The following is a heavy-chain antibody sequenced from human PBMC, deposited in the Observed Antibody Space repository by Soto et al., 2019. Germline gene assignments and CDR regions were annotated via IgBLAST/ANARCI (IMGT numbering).Heavy chain of an antibody. D-gene: IGHD6-13*01. CDR1: RYTFASYG. Sequence: GAAVKVSCKASRYTFASYGISWVRQAPGQGVEWMGWISAYNGNTSYAQKLQSRVTMTRNTSISTAYMELSSLRSEDTAVYYCARVMAASGNGWFDPWGQGTLVTVSS. J-gene: IGHJ5*02. CDR2: ISAYNGNT. CDR3: ARVMAASGNGWFDP. V-gene: IGHV1-18*01.